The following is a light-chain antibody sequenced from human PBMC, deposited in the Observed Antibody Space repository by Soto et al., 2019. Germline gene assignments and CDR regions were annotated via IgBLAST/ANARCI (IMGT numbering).Light chain of an antibody. CDR3: HHYGYGADT. J-gene: IGKJ2*01. V-gene: IGKV3-20*01. CDR2: GAS. Sequence: ELVLTQSPGTLSLSPGERATLSCRANESVRNNSLAWYQQQPGQPPRLLIFGASSRATAIPDRITGIGSGADFSLTISRLEPADFAVYFCHHYGYGADTFGQGTKLEIK. CDR1: ESVRNNS.